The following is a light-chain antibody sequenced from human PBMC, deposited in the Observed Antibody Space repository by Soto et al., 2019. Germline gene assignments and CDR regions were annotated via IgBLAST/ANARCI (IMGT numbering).Light chain of an antibody. V-gene: IGKV3-20*01. Sequence: EIVLTQSPGTLSLSPGERATLSCRASQSVSSSYLAWYQQKPGQAPRLLIYGASSRATGIPDRFSGSGSGTDFTLTISRLEPEDFAVYYCHQYPGTFGQGTKVEIK. J-gene: IGKJ1*01. CDR2: GAS. CDR3: HQYPGT. CDR1: QSVSSSY.